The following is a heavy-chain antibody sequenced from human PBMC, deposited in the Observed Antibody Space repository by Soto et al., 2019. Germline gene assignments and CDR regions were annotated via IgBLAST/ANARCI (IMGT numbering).Heavy chain of an antibody. CDR2: ISGSGSTI. CDR3: ARALKQYGAFDI. D-gene: IGHD4-4*01. Sequence: GSLRLSCAASGFTFSDYYMGWIRQAPGKGLEWVSYISGSGSTIYYADSVKGRFTISRDNAKNSLYLRMNTLRAEDTAVYYCARALKQYGAFDIWGQGTMATVSS. CDR1: GFTFSDYY. J-gene: IGHJ3*02. V-gene: IGHV3-11*01.